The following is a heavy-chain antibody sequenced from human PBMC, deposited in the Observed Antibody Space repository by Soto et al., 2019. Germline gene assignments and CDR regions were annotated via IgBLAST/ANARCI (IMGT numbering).Heavy chain of an antibody. CDR1: GYSINSGYY. CDR3: ARQRPTDGGWECANYYGMDV. D-gene: IGHD1-26*01. Sequence: SETLSLPCAVSGYSINSGYYWGWIRQPPGKGLEWIGTIYHSESTKYNPSLKSRVTISVDTSKNQFSLKLSSVTTADTAVYYCARQRPTDGGWECANYYGMDVWGQGTPVTVSS. V-gene: IGHV4-38-2*01. J-gene: IGHJ6*02. CDR2: IYHSEST.